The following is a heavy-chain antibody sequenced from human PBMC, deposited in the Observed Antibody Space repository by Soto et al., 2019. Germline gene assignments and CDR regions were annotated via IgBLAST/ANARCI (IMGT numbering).Heavy chain of an antibody. J-gene: IGHJ5*02. CDR3: ARDPLGSVVVPAFPGGSPGPGWFDP. CDR1: GYTFTSYG. V-gene: IGHV1-18*01. D-gene: IGHD2-2*01. Sequence: ASVKVSCKASGYTFTSYGISWVRQAPGQGLEWMGWISAYNGNTNYAQRLQGRVTMTTDTSTSTAYMELRSLRSDDTAVYYCARDPLGSVVVPAFPGGSPGPGWFDPWGQATLVTVSS. CDR2: ISAYNGNT.